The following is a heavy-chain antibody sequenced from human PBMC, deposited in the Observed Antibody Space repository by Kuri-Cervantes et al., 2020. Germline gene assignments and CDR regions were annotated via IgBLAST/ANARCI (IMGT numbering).Heavy chain of an antibody. CDR3: AKLQVVVVVAAADY. D-gene: IGHD2-15*01. V-gene: IGHV3-20*04. J-gene: IGHJ4*02. Sequence: GGSLRLSCAASGFTFDDYGMSWVRQAPGKGLEWVSGINWNGGSTGYADSVKGRFTISRDNSKSTLYLQMNSLRAEDTAVYYCAKLQVVVVVAAADYWGQGTLVTVSS. CDR1: GFTFDDYG. CDR2: INWNGGST.